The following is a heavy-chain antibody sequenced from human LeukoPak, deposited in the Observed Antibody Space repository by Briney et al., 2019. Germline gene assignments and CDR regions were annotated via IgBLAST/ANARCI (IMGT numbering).Heavy chain of an antibody. D-gene: IGHD3-9*01. CDR1: GGSISSYY. Sequence: PSETLSLTCTVSGGSISSYYWSWIRQPAGKGLEWIGRIYTSGSTNYNPSLKSRVTMSVDTSKNQFSLKLSSVTAADTAVYYCGKTDIYFNPIDYWGPGSLVTVSS. J-gene: IGHJ4*02. CDR3: GKTDIYFNPIDY. CDR2: IYTSGST. V-gene: IGHV4-4*07.